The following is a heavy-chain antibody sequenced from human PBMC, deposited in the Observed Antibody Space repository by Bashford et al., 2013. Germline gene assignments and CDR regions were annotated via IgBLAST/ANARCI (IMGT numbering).Heavy chain of an antibody. Sequence: ASVKVSCKASGYTFTTYAIHWLRQAPGQRLEWMGWINAGNGNTKYSQKFQGRVTITRDTSASTAYMELSSLRSEDTAVYYCARAYGDYYGMDVWGQGTTVTVSS. CDR2: INAGNGNT. V-gene: IGHV1-3*01. D-gene: IGHD4-17*01. J-gene: IGHJ6*02. CDR3: ARAYGDYYGMDV. CDR1: GYTFTTYA.